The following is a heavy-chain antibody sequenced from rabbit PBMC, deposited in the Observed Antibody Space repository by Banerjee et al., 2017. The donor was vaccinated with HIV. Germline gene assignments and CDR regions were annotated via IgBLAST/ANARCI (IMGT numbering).Heavy chain of an antibody. J-gene: IGHJ4*01. CDR2: IYTGSGGTT. CDR3: ARVDSSGWGFPYYFNL. CDR1: GFSFSRNYH. Sequence: QSLEESGGDLVKPGASLTLTCTASGFSFSRNYHMCWVRQAPGKGLEWIACIYTGSGGTTYYASWAKGRLTISKTSSTTVTLRTTRLTPADTATYFCARVDSSGWGFPYYFNLWGPGTLVTVS. D-gene: IGHD4-1*01. V-gene: IGHV1S40*01.